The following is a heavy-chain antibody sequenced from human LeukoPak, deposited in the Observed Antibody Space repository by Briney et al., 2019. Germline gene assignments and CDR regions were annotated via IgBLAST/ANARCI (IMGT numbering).Heavy chain of an antibody. J-gene: IGHJ4*02. Sequence: GGSLRLSCAASGFTFTTYSMNWVRQAPGKGLEWVSHISSSSSTIYYADSVEGRFTISRDNAKNSLYLQMNSLRDEDTAVYYCARTISSASWGLDYWGQGTLVTVSS. CDR3: ARTISSASWGLDY. CDR2: ISSSSSTI. CDR1: GFTFTTYS. D-gene: IGHD2-2*01. V-gene: IGHV3-48*02.